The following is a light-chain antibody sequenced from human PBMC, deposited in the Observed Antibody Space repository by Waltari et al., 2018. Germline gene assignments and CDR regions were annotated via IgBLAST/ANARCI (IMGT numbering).Light chain of an antibody. J-gene: IGLJ6*01. CDR2: DVS. CDR3: SSYASSNTFV. V-gene: IGLV2-8*01. CDR1: SSDIGGYNY. Sequence: QAALTQPPSVSGSPGQSVTISCTGTSSDIGGYNYVSWYQQHPGKAPKLMIYDVSKRPSGVSYRFSGSKSGNSASLSFSGLQAEDEADYYRSSYASSNTFVFGGGTKLTVL.